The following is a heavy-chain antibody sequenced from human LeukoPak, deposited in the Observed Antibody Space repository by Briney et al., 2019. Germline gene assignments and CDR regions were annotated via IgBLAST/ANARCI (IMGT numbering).Heavy chain of an antibody. J-gene: IGHJ5*02. Sequence: GSSVKVSCKTSGGTFNNSAISWVRQAPGQGLEWLGGIMPLFGTAGYAQKFQGRVTITKDESTRTVYLELTSLTSDDTAAYYCARDVHGDYGSDWFDPWGQGTLVSVSS. CDR2: IMPLFGTA. CDR1: GGTFNNSA. CDR3: ARDVHGDYGSDWFDP. D-gene: IGHD4-17*01. V-gene: IGHV1-69*05.